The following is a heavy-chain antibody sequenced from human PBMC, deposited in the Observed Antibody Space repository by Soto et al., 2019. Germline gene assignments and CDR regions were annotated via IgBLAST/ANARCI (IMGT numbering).Heavy chain of an antibody. J-gene: IGHJ4*02. Sequence: QVQLVESGGGLVKPGGSLRISCAASGFTFSDYYMTWIRQAPGTRLEWLSYISSSGSTIYYADSVKGRFTISRHNAKNSLYLQMNGLRAEDTAVYYCARDLGSCSSTSCLLFDYWGQGILVTVSS. D-gene: IGHD2-2*01. CDR2: ISSSGSTI. CDR3: ARDLGSCSSTSCLLFDY. V-gene: IGHV3-11*01. CDR1: GFTFSDYY.